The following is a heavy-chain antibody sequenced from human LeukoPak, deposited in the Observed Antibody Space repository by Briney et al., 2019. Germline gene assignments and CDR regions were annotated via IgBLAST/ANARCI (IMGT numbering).Heavy chain of an antibody. CDR1: GYTFTSYG. V-gene: IGHV1-18*01. J-gene: IGHJ5*02. CDR3: ARVRAAAPRGHNWFDP. D-gene: IGHD6-13*01. CDR2: ISAYNGNT. Sequence: GASVKVSCKASGYTFTSYGISWVRQAPGQGLEWMGWISAYNGNTNYAQKLQGRVTMTRDTSTSTVYMELSSLRSEDTAVYYCARVRAAAPRGHNWFDPWGQGTLVTVSS.